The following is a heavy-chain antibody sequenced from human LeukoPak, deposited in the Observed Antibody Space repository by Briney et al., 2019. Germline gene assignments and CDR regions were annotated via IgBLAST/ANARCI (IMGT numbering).Heavy chain of an antibody. CDR3: ATNYDFWSGAYFDY. CDR2: ISGSDGST. V-gene: IGHV3-23*01. J-gene: IGHJ4*02. Sequence: GGSLRLSCAASGFTFSSYAMSWVRQAPGKGLEWVSAISGSDGSTYYADSVKGRFTISRDNSKNTLYLQMNSLRAEDTAVYYCATNYDFWSGAYFDYWGQGTLVTVSS. D-gene: IGHD3-3*01. CDR1: GFTFSSYA.